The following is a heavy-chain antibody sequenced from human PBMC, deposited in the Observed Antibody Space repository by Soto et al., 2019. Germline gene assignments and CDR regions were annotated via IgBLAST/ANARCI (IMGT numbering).Heavy chain of an antibody. J-gene: IGHJ4*02. CDR3: ASSFPVPAAIGY. CDR1: GYTFTSYA. CDR2: INAGNGNT. Sequence: QVQLVQSGAEVKKPGASVKVSCKASGYTFTSYAMHWVRQAPGQRLEWMGWINAGNGNTKYSQKFPGRVTITRDTSASTAYMELSSLRAEDTAVYYCASSFPVPAAIGYWGQGTLVTVSS. D-gene: IGHD2-2*02. V-gene: IGHV1-3*01.